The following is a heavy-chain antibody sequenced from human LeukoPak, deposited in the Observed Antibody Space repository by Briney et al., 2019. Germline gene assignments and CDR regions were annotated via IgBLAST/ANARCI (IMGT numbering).Heavy chain of an antibody. J-gene: IGHJ6*02. V-gene: IGHV3-30*18. D-gene: IGHD4-17*01. CDR2: ISYDGSNK. Sequence: PGRSLRLSCAASGFTFSSYGMHWVRQAPGKGLEWVAVISYDGSNKYYAGSVKGRFTISRDNSKNTLYLQMNSLRAEDTAVYYCAKDGPIGEVPVTTDYYYYGMDVWGQGTTVTVSS. CDR3: AKDGPIGEVPVTTDYYYYGMDV. CDR1: GFTFSSYG.